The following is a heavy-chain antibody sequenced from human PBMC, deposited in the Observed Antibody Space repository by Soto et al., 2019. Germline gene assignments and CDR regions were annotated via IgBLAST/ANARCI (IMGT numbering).Heavy chain of an antibody. CDR3: ARFGDPYYYYGRDV. CDR1: GGSISSYY. CDR2: IYYSGST. J-gene: IGHJ6*02. D-gene: IGHD2-21*01. Sequence: QVQLQESGPGLVKPSETLSLTCTVSGGSISSYYWSWIRQPPGKGLEWIGYIYYSGSTNYNPSLKSLVTISVDTSKNQFSLKLSSVTAADTAVYYCARFGDPYYYYGRDVWGQGTTVTVSS. V-gene: IGHV4-59*08.